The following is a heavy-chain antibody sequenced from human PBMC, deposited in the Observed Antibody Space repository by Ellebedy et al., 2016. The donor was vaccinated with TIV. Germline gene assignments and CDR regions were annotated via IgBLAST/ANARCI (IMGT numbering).Heavy chain of an antibody. J-gene: IGHJ3*02. D-gene: IGHD7-27*01. V-gene: IGHV3-9*01. Sequence: SLKISXAASGFTFDDYAMHWVRQAPGKGLEWVSGISWNSGSIGYADSVKGRFTISRDNAKNSLYLQMNSLRAEDTALYYCAKANWGFDAFDIWGQGTMVTVSS. CDR2: ISWNSGSI. CDR3: AKANWGFDAFDI. CDR1: GFTFDDYA.